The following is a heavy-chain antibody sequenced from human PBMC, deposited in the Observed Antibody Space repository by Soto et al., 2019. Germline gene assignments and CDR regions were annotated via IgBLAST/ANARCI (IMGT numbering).Heavy chain of an antibody. D-gene: IGHD2-21*01. CDR3: AKNVVAPASSAFDI. CDR2: ISYDGSNK. V-gene: IGHV3-30*18. J-gene: IGHJ3*02. Sequence: QVQLVESGGGVVQPGRSLRLSCAASGFTFSSYGMHWVRQAPGKGLEWVAVISYDGSNKYYADSVKGLFTISSDNSKNSLYLQMNSLRAEDTAVYYCAKNVVAPASSAFDIWGQGTMVTVSS. CDR1: GFTFSSYG.